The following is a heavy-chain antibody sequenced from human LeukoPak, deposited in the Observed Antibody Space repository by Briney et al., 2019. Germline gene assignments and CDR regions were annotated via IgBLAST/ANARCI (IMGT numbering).Heavy chain of an antibody. J-gene: IGHJ3*02. CDR2: IIPILGIA. CDR3: ARDSRHSDAFDI. CDR1: GGTFSSYA. V-gene: IGHV1-69*04. Sequence: SVKVSCKASGGTFSSYAISWVRQAPGQGLEWMGRIIPILGIANYAQKSQGRVTITADKSTSTAYMELSSLRSEDTAVYYCARDSRHSDAFDIWGQGTMVTVSS.